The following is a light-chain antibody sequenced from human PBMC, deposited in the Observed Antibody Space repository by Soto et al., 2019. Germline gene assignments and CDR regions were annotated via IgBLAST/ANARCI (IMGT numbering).Light chain of an antibody. CDR2: AAS. CDR1: QSVSSSY. V-gene: IGKV3-20*01. Sequence: EIVLTQSPGTLSLSPGERATLSCRASQSVSSSYLAWYQQKPGQAPRLLIYAASSRATGVPDRFSGGGSATDFTLTVSRLEPEDFAVYYCQQYGGSPRTFGQGTRLEIK. J-gene: IGKJ5*01. CDR3: QQYGGSPRT.